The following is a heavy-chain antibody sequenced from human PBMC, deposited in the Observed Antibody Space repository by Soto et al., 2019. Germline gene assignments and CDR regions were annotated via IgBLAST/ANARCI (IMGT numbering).Heavy chain of an antibody. CDR1: GYTFTSYG. V-gene: IGHV1-18*01. CDR2: ISAYNGNT. CDR3: ARESPPADY. Sequence: ASVQVSCKASGYTFTSYGICSVRQAPGQGLEWMGWISAYNGNTNYAQKLQGRVTMTTDTSTSTAYMELRSLSSDYTDVYYCARESPPADYWGKGTPVTVSS. J-gene: IGHJ4*02.